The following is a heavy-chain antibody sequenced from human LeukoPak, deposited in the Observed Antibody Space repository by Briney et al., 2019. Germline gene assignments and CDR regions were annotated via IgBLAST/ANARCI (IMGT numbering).Heavy chain of an antibody. Sequence: PGGSLRLSCAASGFTFISHGMHRVRQAPGKGLEWVAVIWYDGSNKFYADSVKGRFTISRDNSKNTLYLQMNSLRAEDTAVYYRARGTTTLDYWGQGTLVTVSS. V-gene: IGHV3-33*01. D-gene: IGHD1-26*01. J-gene: IGHJ4*02. CDR1: GFTFISHG. CDR2: IWYDGSNK. CDR3: ARGTTTLDY.